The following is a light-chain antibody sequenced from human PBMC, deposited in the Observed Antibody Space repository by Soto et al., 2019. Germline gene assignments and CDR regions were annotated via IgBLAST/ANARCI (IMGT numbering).Light chain of an antibody. Sequence: EIVLRQSPGTLSLSPGERATLSCRASQSVSNNYLAWYQQKPGQAPRLLIYGASTRATGIPGRFSGSGSGTDFTLTINRLEPEDFAVYFCQQYGSSPQTFGQGTKVDIK. CDR3: QQYGSSPQT. CDR2: GAS. V-gene: IGKV3-20*01. CDR1: QSVSNNY. J-gene: IGKJ1*01.